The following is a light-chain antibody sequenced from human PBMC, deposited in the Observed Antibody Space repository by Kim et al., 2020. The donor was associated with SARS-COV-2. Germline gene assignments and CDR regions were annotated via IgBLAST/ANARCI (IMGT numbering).Light chain of an antibody. J-gene: IGKJ1*01. V-gene: IGKV1-5*03. CDR3: QQYKSYWT. CDR2: KAS. Sequence: DIQMTQSPSTLSASVGDRVTITCRASQRISSWLAWYQQKPGKAPKLLIYKASSLESGVPSRFSGSGSGTEFTLTISSLQPDDFATYYGQQYKSYWTFGQGTKVEIK. CDR1: QRISSW.